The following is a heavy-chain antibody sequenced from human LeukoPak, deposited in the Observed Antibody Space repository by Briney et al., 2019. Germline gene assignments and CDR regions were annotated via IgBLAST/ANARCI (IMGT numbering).Heavy chain of an antibody. D-gene: IGHD1-26*01. J-gene: IGHJ3*02. CDR3: ARTPGSKNAFDI. Sequence: GGSLRLSCAASGFTFSSYWMHWVRQAPGKGLVWVSRISSDGSSTSYADSVKGRFTISRDNAKNTLYLQMNSLRAEDTAVYHCARTPGSKNAFDIWGQGTIVTVSS. CDR2: ISSDGSST. V-gene: IGHV3-74*01. CDR1: GFTFSSYW.